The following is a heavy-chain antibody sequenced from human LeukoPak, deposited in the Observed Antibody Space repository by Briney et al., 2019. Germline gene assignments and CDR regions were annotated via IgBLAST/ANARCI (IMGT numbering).Heavy chain of an antibody. CDR3: ARDRITGTYFDY. D-gene: IGHD1-20*01. CDR1: GGTFSSYA. CDR2: IIPILGIA. J-gene: IGHJ4*02. V-gene: IGHV1-69*04. Sequence: GASVKVSCKASGGTFSSYAISWVRQAPGQGLEWMGRIIPILGIANYAQKFQGRVTITTDKSTSTAYMELSSLRSEDTAVYYCARDRITGTYFDYWGQGTLVTVSS.